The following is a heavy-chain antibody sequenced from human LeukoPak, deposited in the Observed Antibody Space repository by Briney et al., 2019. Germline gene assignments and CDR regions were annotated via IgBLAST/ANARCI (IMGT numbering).Heavy chain of an antibody. V-gene: IGHV4-34*01. D-gene: IGHD3-10*01. CDR1: GGSFSGYY. CDR3: XXXXXXYDSGIPLRFDP. J-gene: IGHJ5*02. Sequence: PSETLSLTCAVYGGSFSGYYWSWIRQPPGKGLEWIGEINHSGSTNYNPSLKSRVTISVDTSKNQLSLKLSSVTAADTAVYYCXXXXXXYDSGIPLRFDPWGLGTLVTVSS. CDR2: INHSGST.